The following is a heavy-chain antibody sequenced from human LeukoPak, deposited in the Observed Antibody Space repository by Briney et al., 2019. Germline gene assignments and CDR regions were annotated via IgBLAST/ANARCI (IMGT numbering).Heavy chain of an antibody. CDR3: ARGHSPVTTKVSYFQH. CDR2: INHSGST. CDR1: GGSFSGYY. V-gene: IGHV4-34*01. D-gene: IGHD4-17*01. Sequence: PSETLSLTCAVYGGSFSGYYWSWIRQPPGKGLEWIGDINHSGSTNYNPSLKSRVTILVDTSKNQFSLKLSSVTAADTAVYYCARGHSPVTTKVSYFQHWGQGTLVTVSS. J-gene: IGHJ1*01.